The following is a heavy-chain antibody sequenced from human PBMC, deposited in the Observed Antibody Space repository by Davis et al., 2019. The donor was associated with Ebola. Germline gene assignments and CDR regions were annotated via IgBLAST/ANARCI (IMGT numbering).Heavy chain of an antibody. CDR2: ISSSGGST. V-gene: IGHV3-23*01. CDR3: AKDIVVVPTVTRYHYYGMDV. D-gene: IGHD2-2*01. CDR1: GFTFSKYA. Sequence: PGGSLRLSCAASGFTFSKYAMSWVRQAPGKGLEWVSTISSSGGSTYYVDSVKGRFTISKDNSKNTLYLQMNSLRAEDTAVYYCAKDIVVVPTVTRYHYYGMDVWGQGTTVTVSS. J-gene: IGHJ6*02.